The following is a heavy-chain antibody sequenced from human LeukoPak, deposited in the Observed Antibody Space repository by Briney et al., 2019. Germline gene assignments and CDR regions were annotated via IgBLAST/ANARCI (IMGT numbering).Heavy chain of an antibody. V-gene: IGHV1-18*04. Sequence: GASVKVSCKASGYTFTSYGISWVRQAPGQGLERMGWISAYNGNTNYAQKLQGRVTMTTDTSPSPAYMELRSLRSDDTAVYYWAKVRYSGDDKAFDYWGQGTLVTVSS. CDR1: GYTFTSYG. CDR2: ISAYNGNT. D-gene: IGHD5-12*01. CDR3: AKVRYSGDDKAFDY. J-gene: IGHJ4*02.